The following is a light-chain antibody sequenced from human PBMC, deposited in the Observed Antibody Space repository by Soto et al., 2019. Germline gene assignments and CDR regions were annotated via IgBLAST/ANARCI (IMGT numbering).Light chain of an antibody. V-gene: IGKV1-33*01. Sequence: DIQMTQSPSTLPASVGDRFTITCQASQNINNYLNWYQQKPGRAPKLLIYDASNLEAGVPSRFRGSGSGTDFTFTISRLQPEDIATYYCQQYENLPTFGQGTRLEI. CDR2: DAS. J-gene: IGKJ5*01. CDR3: QQYENLPT. CDR1: QNINNY.